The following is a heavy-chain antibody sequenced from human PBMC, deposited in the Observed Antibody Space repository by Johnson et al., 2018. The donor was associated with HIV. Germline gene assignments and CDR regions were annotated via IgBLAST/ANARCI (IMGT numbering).Heavy chain of an antibody. CDR1: GLSFSNFG. J-gene: IGHJ3*02. CDR3: AKDQTYNFWSGYYGGDAFDI. V-gene: IGHV3-23*04. CDR2: ISGSGGST. D-gene: IGHD3-3*01. Sequence: VQLVESGGGVVQPGKSLTLSCVGSGLSFSNFGIHWVRQAPGKGLEWVSAISGSGGSTYYADSVKGRFTISRDNSKNTLYLQMNSLRAEDTAVYYCAKDQTYNFWSGYYGGDAFDIWGQGTMVTVSS.